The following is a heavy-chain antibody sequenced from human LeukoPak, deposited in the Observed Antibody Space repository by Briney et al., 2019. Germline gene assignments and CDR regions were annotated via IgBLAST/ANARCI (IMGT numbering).Heavy chain of an antibody. CDR1: GFTFSSYA. CDR2: ISGSGGST. CDR3: AKAVGTVTSSGYFDY. Sequence: GGSLRLSCAASGFTFSSYAMSWVRQAPGKGLEWVSAISGSGGSTYYADSVKGRSTISRDNSKNTLYLQMNSLRAEDTAVYYCAKAVGTVTSSGYFDYWGQGTLVTVSS. J-gene: IGHJ4*02. V-gene: IGHV3-23*01. D-gene: IGHD4-17*01.